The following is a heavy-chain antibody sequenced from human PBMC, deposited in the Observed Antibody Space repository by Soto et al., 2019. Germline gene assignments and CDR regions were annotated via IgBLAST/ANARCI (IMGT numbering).Heavy chain of an antibody. CDR2: IVPIFGVP. CDR1: GGTFSTYG. CDR3: ARDVLVATMGNWFDP. Sequence: QAQLVQSGAEVKKPGSSVKVSCKASGGTFSTYGLNWMRQAPGQGLEWMGGIVPIFGVPNYAQKFQGRVTITADESTSTAYMELNNLRSEDTAIYYCARDVLVATMGNWFDPWGQGTLVTVSS. J-gene: IGHJ5*02. V-gene: IGHV1-69*01. D-gene: IGHD5-12*01.